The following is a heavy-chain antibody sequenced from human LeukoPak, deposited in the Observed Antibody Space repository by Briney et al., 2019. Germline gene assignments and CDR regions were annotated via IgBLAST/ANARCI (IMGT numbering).Heavy chain of an antibody. Sequence: GGSLRLSCAASGFTFSSYGMHWVRQAPGKGLEWVALIWYDGSKQYYADSVKGRFTISRDNSKNTLHLQMNSLRAEDTAVFYCTRLIGWSRFDPWGQGALVTVSS. CDR1: GFTFSSYG. J-gene: IGHJ5*02. D-gene: IGHD6-19*01. V-gene: IGHV3-33*01. CDR3: TRLIGWSRFDP. CDR2: IWYDGSKQ.